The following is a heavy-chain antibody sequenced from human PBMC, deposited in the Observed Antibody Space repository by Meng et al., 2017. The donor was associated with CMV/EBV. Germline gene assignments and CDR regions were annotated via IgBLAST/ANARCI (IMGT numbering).Heavy chain of an antibody. J-gene: IGHJ3*01. Sequence: GESLKISCAASGFTFSDYYMNWVRQAPGKGLEWVSSISSSSTIYYADSVKGRFTISRDNTKDTLYLQMTGLRVEDTAVYYCAREPGRGAFDVWGQGTMVTVSS. CDR3: AREPGRGAFDV. CDR2: ISSSSTI. CDR1: GFTFSDYY. D-gene: IGHD3-10*01. V-gene: IGHV3-69-1*01.